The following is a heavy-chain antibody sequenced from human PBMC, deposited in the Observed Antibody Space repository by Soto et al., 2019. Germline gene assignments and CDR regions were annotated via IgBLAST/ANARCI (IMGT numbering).Heavy chain of an antibody. D-gene: IGHD3-16*02. CDR1: GYTFTSYG. CDR2: ISAYNGNT. V-gene: IGHV1-18*04. J-gene: IGHJ4*02. CDR3: ARDPYVWESYRHPYY. Sequence: ASVKVSCKASGYTFTSYGISWVRQAPGQGLEWMGWISAYNGNTNYAQKLQGRVTMTTDTSTSTAYMELRSLRSDDTAVYYCARDPYVWESYRHPYYWGQGTLVTVSS.